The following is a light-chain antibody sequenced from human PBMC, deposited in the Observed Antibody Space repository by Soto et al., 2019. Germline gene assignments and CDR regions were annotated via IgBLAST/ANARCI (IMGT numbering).Light chain of an antibody. J-gene: IGKJ3*01. CDR2: AAS. CDR1: QSIHSY. CDR3: QLSYRTPRT. V-gene: IGKV1-39*01. Sequence: DIQRTQSPSTLSGSIGDRVTITCRASQSIHSYLNWYQQRPGKAPKLXIYAASSLQSGVPSMVNGSGAGAACTRTICILKPEDVPTVDCQLSYRTPRTFRPVTKVDI.